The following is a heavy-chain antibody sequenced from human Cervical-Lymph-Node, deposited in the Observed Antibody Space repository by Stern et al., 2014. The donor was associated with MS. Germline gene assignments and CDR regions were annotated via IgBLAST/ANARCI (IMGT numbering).Heavy chain of an antibody. CDR2: MYYSGSI. V-gene: IGHV4-39*01. Sequence: VQLVESGPGLVKPSETLSLTCTVSGGSISSSSYYWDWIRQPPGKGLEWIGSMYYSGSIHYNPSLKSRVTISVDTSKNQVYLKLSSVTAADTALYYCATLNRIKGMDVWGQGTTVTVSS. CDR3: ATLNRIKGMDV. J-gene: IGHJ6*02. CDR1: GGSISSSSYY. D-gene: IGHD2/OR15-2a*01.